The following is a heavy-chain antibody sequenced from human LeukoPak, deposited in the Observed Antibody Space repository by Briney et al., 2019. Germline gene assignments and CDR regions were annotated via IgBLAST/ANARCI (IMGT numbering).Heavy chain of an antibody. CDR3: ARGLFPRYCSGGSRRSYGMDV. J-gene: IGHJ6*02. Sequence: GGSLRLSCAASGFTFSSYWMHWVRQAPGKGLVWVSRINSDGSSTGYADSVKGRFTISRDNAKNTLYLQMNSLRAEDTAVYYCARGLFPRYCSGGSRRSYGMDVWGQGTTVTVSS. D-gene: IGHD2-15*01. CDR1: GFTFSSYW. CDR2: INSDGSST. V-gene: IGHV3-74*01.